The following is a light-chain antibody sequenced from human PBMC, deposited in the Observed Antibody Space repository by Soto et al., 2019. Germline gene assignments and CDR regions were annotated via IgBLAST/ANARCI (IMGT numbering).Light chain of an antibody. CDR2: EVN. V-gene: IGLV2-8*01. Sequence: QSALTQPPSASGSLGQSVTISCTGTSRDVGGYNYVSWYQQHPGKAPKLLIYEVNKRPSGVPERFSGSKSGKTASLTVSGLQAEDEADYHCSSYVGAKNVVFGGGTKLTVL. J-gene: IGLJ2*01. CDR3: SSYVGAKNVV. CDR1: SRDVGGYNY.